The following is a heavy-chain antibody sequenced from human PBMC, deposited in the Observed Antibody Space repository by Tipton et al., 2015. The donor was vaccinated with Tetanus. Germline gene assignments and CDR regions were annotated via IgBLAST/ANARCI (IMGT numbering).Heavy chain of an antibody. CDR1: GGSISGSSYY. V-gene: IGHV4-61*05. J-gene: IGHJ5*02. Sequence: LRLSCTVSGGSISGSSYYWSWIRKPPGKDLEWIGYIYQTGTTYYNPSLKGRVTISMDRSNTQFSLRLSSVTAADTAVYYCARGTWLYTSTYHRHWLDPWGQGTLVTVSS. D-gene: IGHD6-13*01. CDR2: IYQTGTT. CDR3: ARGTWLYTSTYHRHWLDP.